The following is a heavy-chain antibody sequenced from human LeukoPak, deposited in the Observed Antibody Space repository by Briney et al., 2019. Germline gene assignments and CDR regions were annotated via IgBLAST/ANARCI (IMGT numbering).Heavy chain of an antibody. J-gene: IGHJ4*02. D-gene: IGHD3-10*01. CDR2: ISSSSSYI. CDR1: GFTFSSYS. Sequence: GGSLRLSCAASGFTFSSYSMNWVRQAPGKGLEWVSSISSSSSYIYYGDSVKGRFTISRDNAKNSLDLQMNSLRAEDTAVYYCARAWSGSYYNGFDYWGQGTLVTVSS. V-gene: IGHV3-21*03. CDR3: ARAWSGSYYNGFDY.